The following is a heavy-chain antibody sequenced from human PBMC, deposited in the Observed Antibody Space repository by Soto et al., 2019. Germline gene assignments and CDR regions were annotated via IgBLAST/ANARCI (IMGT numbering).Heavy chain of an antibody. J-gene: IGHJ4*02. D-gene: IGHD5-18*01. CDR1: GFSFGVSGVG. Sequence: QITLKESGPTLVKPPQTLTLTCTFSGFSFGVSGVGVGRIRQPPEKALEWLALVFWHDDKRYNPSLRSRLTITKDPPKNQVVLTPTIMDPLDTATYFCARAYTYDFEYWGQGTLVSVSS. CDR3: ARAYTYDFEY. V-gene: IGHV2-5*01. CDR2: VFWHDDK.